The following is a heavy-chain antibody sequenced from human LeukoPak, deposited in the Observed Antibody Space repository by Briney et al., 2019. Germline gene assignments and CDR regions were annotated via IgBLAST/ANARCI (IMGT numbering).Heavy chain of an antibody. CDR1: GFTVSSNY. Sequence: GGSLRLSCAASGFTVSSNYMSWVRQAPGKGLEWVSVIYSGGSTYYADSVKDRFTISRDNSKNTLYLQMNSLRAEDTAVYYCARRENSWYGPFDYWGQGTLVTVSS. CDR3: ARRENSWYGPFDY. V-gene: IGHV3-53*01. D-gene: IGHD6-13*01. J-gene: IGHJ4*02. CDR2: IYSGGST.